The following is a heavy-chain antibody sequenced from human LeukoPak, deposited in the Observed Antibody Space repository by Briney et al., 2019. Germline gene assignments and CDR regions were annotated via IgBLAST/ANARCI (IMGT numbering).Heavy chain of an antibody. CDR1: AFTFSRYG. Sequence: GGSLRLSCAASAFTFSRYGMHWVRQAPGKGLEWVALIRSDGNNKYYADSVKGRFTISRDNSKNMLSLQMNSLRTEDTAVYYCAKDRYGSGSDTPWGQGTLVTVSS. V-gene: IGHV3-30*02. J-gene: IGHJ5*02. CDR2: IRSDGNNK. CDR3: AKDRYGSGSDTP. D-gene: IGHD3-10*01.